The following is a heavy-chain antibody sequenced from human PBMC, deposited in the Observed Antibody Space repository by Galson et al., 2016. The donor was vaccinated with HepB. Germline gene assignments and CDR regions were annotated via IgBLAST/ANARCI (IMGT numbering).Heavy chain of an antibody. Sequence: SVKVSCKASGYSFTGHYIHWVRQAPGQGLEWMGWINPNTGDTNYAQKFQGRVTMTRDTSTSTVYMELSSLRSEDTAVYYCATTTLDSSAYQYYFDYWGQGTTVTVSS. CDR3: ATTTLDSSAYQYYFDY. CDR1: GYSFTGHY. J-gene: IGHJ4*03. CDR2: INPNTGDT. D-gene: IGHD3-22*01. V-gene: IGHV1-2*02.